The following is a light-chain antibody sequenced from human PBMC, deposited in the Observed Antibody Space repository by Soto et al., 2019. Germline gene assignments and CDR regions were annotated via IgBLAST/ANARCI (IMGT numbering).Light chain of an antibody. CDR2: DVT. J-gene: IGLJ2*01. CDR3: SSYTSSSTLVV. Sequence: QSALTQPASVSGSPGQSITISCTGTSSDVGFYNYVSWYQQHPGKAPKLMIYDVTNRPSGVSNRFSGSKSGNTASLTISGLQTEDEADYYCSSYTSSSTLVVLGGGTKLTVL. CDR1: SSDVGFYNY. V-gene: IGLV2-14*03.